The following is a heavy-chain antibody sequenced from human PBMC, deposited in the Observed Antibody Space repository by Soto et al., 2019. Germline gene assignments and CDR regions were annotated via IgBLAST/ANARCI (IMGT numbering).Heavy chain of an antibody. CDR2: ISYDGNNK. Sequence: GGSLRLSCAASGFTFSNYALHWVRQAPGKGLEWVALISYDGNNKDHADSVKGRFTISRDTSRNTLYPQMNSLRAEDTAVYYCARTIAALYYYGMDVWGQGTTVTVSS. CDR3: ARTIAALYYYGMDV. V-gene: IGHV3-30-3*01. CDR1: GFTFSNYA. J-gene: IGHJ6*02. D-gene: IGHD6-6*01.